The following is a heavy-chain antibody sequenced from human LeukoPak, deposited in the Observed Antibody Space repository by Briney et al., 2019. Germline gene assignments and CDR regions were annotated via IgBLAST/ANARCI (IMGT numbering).Heavy chain of an antibody. D-gene: IGHD3-22*01. V-gene: IGHV4-30-4*08. J-gene: IGHJ3*02. CDR1: GGSISSGDYY. CDR3: ATYSSGYDSGNDAFDI. Sequence: PSQTLSLTCTVSGGSISSGDYYWSWIRQPPGKGLEWIGYIYYSGSTYYNPSLKSRVTISVDTSKNRFSLKLSSVTAADTAVYYCATYSSGYDSGNDAFDIWGQGTMVTVSS. CDR2: IYYSGST.